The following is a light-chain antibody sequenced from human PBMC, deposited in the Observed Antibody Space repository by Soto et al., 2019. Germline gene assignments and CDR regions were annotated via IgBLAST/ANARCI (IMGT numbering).Light chain of an antibody. Sequence: EVVMAQSPGTLSVSPGERVTLSCRASQRLISSYLAWYQQKPGQAPRLLIYGASTRATGIPARFSGSGSGTEFTLTINTLQSEDFAVYYCQQYNNWPFTFGPGTKVDI. J-gene: IGKJ3*01. CDR1: QRLISSY. CDR3: QQYNNWPFT. CDR2: GAS. V-gene: IGKV3-15*01.